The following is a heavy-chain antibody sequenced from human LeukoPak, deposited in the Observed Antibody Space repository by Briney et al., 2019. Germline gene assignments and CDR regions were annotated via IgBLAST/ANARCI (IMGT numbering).Heavy chain of an antibody. CDR1: GFIFSDYY. D-gene: IGHD6-13*01. CDR3: ARVGSIAAAGTTDY. CDR2: FSTTSSFT. V-gene: IGHV3-11*06. J-gene: IGHJ4*02. Sequence: PGGSLRLSCAASGFIFSDYYMSWVRQAPGKGLEWVSYFSTTSSFTKYADSVRGRFTISRDNAKNSLYLQMNSLRAEDTGVYYCARVGSIAAAGTTDYWGQGTLVTVSS.